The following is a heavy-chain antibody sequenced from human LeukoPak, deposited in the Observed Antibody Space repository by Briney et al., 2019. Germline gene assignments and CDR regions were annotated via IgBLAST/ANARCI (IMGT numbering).Heavy chain of an antibody. D-gene: IGHD3-22*01. CDR3: ARGRKVVITTLGMDV. J-gene: IGHJ6*02. CDR1: GYTFTSYG. V-gene: IGHV1-18*01. CDR2: ISAYNGNT. Sequence: ASVKVSCKASGYTFTSYGISWVRQAPGQGLEWMGWISAYNGNTNYAQKFQGRVTITADESTSTAYMELSSLRSEDTAVYYCARGRKVVITTLGMDVWGQGTTVTVSS.